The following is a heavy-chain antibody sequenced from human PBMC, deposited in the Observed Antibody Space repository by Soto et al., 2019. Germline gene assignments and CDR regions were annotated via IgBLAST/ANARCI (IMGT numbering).Heavy chain of an antibody. CDR3: ARGSSDAY. J-gene: IGHJ4*02. D-gene: IGHD2-21*02. Sequence: QVQLVESGGGVVQPGKSLKLSCAASGFTFSNYGMHWVRQAPGKGLEWVAVIWFDGSNKDYADSVKGRFTISRDNSRNTLYLQMNSLRAEDTAIYYCARGSSDAYWGQGTLVTASS. CDR1: GFTFSNYG. CDR2: IWFDGSNK. V-gene: IGHV3-33*01.